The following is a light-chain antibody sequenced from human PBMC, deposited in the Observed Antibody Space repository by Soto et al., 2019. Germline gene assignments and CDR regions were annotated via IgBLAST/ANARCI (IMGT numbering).Light chain of an antibody. Sequence: EIVLTQSPGTLSLSPGERASLSCRASQSVNNNYLAWYQQKPGQAPRLLIYGASTRATGIPDRFSGSGSGTDFTLTIARLEPVDFAVYFCQQYGDSRTFGQGTKVEIK. CDR2: GAS. CDR1: QSVNNNY. CDR3: QQYGDSRT. J-gene: IGKJ1*01. V-gene: IGKV3-20*01.